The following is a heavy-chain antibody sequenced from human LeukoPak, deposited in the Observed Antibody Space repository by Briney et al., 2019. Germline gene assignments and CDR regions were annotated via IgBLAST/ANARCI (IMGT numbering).Heavy chain of an antibody. D-gene: IGHD3-16*02. CDR1: GFTFDDYA. Sequence: GGSLRLSCAASGFTFDDYAMHWVRQAPGKGLEWLSGISWNSGSIGYADSVKGRFTISRDNAKNSLYLQMNSLRAEDTALYYCAKARSGGVIVPRYFDYWGQGTLVTVSS. CDR3: AKARSGGVIVPRYFDY. V-gene: IGHV3-9*01. CDR2: ISWNSGSI. J-gene: IGHJ4*02.